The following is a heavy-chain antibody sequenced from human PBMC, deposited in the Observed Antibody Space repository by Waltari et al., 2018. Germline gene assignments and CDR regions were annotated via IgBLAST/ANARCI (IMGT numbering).Heavy chain of an antibody. J-gene: IGHJ5*02. Sequence: QVQLVESGGGVVQPGRSLRLSCAASGFTFSSYGMHWVRQAPGKGLEVVAVIWYDGSNKYYADSVKGRFTISRDNSKNTLYLQMNSLRAEDTAVYYCVPTHVEYSSSSSWFDPWGQGTLVTVSS. D-gene: IGHD6-6*01. CDR1: GFTFSSYG. V-gene: IGHV3-33*08. CDR2: IWYDGSNK. CDR3: VPTHVEYSSSSSWFDP.